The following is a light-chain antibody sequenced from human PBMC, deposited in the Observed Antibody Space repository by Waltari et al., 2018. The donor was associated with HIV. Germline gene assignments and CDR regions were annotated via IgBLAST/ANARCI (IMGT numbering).Light chain of an antibody. V-gene: IGKV1-5*03. Sequence: DLQMTQSPPTLSASVGDRVTLTCQDSQDVTNWLAWYQQKSGKAPKLLLHKASLVDYGVPSRFSGSASGTRFTLIIDSLQPDDFATYYGQKYKSDFYTFGQGTKLE. CDR2: KAS. J-gene: IGKJ5*01. CDR3: QKYKSDFYT. CDR1: QDVTNW.